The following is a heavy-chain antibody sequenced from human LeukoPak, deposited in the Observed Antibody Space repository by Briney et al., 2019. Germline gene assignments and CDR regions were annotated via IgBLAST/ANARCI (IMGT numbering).Heavy chain of an antibody. V-gene: IGHV1-18*01. CDR1: GYTFTSYG. CDR2: ISAYNGNT. J-gene: IGHJ6*03. CDR3: ARDRGIDYYGSGSYYRHYYYYMDV. D-gene: IGHD3-10*01. Sequence: ASVKVSCKASGYTFTSYGISWVRQAPGQGLEWMGWISAYNGNTNYAQKFQGRVTMTRDTSISTAYMELSRLRSDDTAVYYCARDRGIDYYGSGSYYRHYYYYMDVWGKGTTVTVSS.